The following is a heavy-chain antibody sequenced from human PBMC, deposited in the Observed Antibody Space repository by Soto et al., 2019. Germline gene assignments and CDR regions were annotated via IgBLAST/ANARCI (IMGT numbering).Heavy chain of an antibody. J-gene: IGHJ4*02. CDR3: ARDSSHLNYYDSSGYYSFDY. V-gene: IGHV1-2*04. D-gene: IGHD3-22*01. CDR2: INPNSGGT. CDR1: GYTFTGYY. Sequence: ASVKVSCKASGYTFTGYYMHWVRQAPGQGLEWMGWINPNSGGTNYAQKFQGWVTMTRDTSISTAYMELSRLRSDDTAVYYCARDSSHLNYYDSSGYYSFDYWGQGTLVTVSS.